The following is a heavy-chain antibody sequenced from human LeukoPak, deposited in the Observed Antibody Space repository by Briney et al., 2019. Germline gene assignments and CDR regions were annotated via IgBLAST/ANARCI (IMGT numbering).Heavy chain of an antibody. V-gene: IGHV3-9*01. CDR3: AKGIVGATRPDAFDI. CDR1: GFTFDDYA. J-gene: IGHJ3*02. CDR2: LSWNSGNM. Sequence: GGSLRLSCAASGFTFDDYAMHWVRQAPGKGLEWVSGLSWNSGNMGYADSVKGRFTISRDNAKNSLYLQMNSLRAEDTALYYCAKGIVGATRPDAFDIWGQGTMVTVSS. D-gene: IGHD1-26*01.